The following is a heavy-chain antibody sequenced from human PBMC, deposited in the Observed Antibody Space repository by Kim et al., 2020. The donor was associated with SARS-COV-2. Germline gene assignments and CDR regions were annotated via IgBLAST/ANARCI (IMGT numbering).Heavy chain of an antibody. CDR1: GFTFSSYA. Sequence: GGSLRLSCAASGFTFSSYAMHWVRQAPGKGLEWVAVISYDGSNKYYADSVKGRFTISRDNSKNTLYLQMNSLRAEDTAVYYCARPRRITGTTGFDPWGQG. CDR3: ARPRRITGTTGFDP. CDR2: ISYDGSNK. V-gene: IGHV3-30*04. D-gene: IGHD1-7*01. J-gene: IGHJ5*02.